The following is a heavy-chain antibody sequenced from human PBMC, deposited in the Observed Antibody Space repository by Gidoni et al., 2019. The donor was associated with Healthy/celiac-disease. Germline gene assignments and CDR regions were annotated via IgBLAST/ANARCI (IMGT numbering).Heavy chain of an antibody. D-gene: IGHD3-3*01. CDR3: ARDLSVSSYYDFWSGYEPYFDY. V-gene: IGHV4-38-2*02. CDR2: IYHSGST. Sequence: QVQLQESGPGLVKPSETLSLTCTVSGYSISSGYYWGWIRQPPGKGLEWIGRIYHSGSTYYTPSLKSRVTISVDTSKNQFSLKLSSVTAADTAVYYCARDLSVSSYYDFWSGYEPYFDYWGQGTLVTVSS. CDR1: GYSISSGYY. J-gene: IGHJ4*02.